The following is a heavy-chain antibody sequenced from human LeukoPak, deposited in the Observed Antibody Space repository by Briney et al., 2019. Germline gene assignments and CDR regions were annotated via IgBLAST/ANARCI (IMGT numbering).Heavy chain of an antibody. J-gene: IGHJ4*02. Sequence: GSLRLSFSTSGFTLSKYWMPWVRQAPGKGLEGVSRINTDGTVTTYADSVKGRFTVSRDNADNTMFLQMNSVRDEDTAVYYCATKQWLAPPPDSWGQGTPVTVSS. D-gene: IGHD6-19*01. CDR1: GFTLSKYW. CDR2: INTDGTVT. V-gene: IGHV3-74*01. CDR3: ATKQWLAPPPDS.